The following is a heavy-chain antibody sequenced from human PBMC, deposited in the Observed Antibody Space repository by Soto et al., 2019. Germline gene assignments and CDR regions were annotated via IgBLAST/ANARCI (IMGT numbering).Heavy chain of an antibody. D-gene: IGHD1-26*01. J-gene: IGHJ4*02. CDR1: GGYISGGYYY. V-gene: IGHV4-61*02. CDR2: IYTSGTT. Sequence: SETLSLTCAVSGGYISGGYYYWTWIRQPAGKGLEWIGRIYTSGTTSYNPSLKSRVTMSLDASKNQFSLRLTSVTAADTAVYYCARDSVGISSPGVYWGRGTLVTVSS. CDR3: ARDSVGISSPGVY.